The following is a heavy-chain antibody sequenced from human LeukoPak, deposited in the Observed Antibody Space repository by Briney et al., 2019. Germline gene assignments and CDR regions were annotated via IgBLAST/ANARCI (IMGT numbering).Heavy chain of an antibody. J-gene: IGHJ6*02. V-gene: IGHV3-33*08. Sequence: GGSLRLSCVASGFTFSSYGMHWVRQAPGKGLEWVAVIWYDGSNKYYADSVKGRFTISRDNSKNTLYLQMNSLRAEDTAVYYCARDGAKQWLVHFYYYYGMDVWGQGTTVTVSS. CDR1: GFTFSSYG. CDR2: IWYDGSNK. CDR3: ARDGAKQWLVHFYYYYGMDV. D-gene: IGHD6-19*01.